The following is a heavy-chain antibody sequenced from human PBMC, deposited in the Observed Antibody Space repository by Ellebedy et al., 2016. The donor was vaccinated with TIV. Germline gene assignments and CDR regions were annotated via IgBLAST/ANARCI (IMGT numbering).Heavy chain of an antibody. CDR1: GFTFSSRG. CDR2: IWYDGSDK. CDR3: VKALYSSGGSMDV. J-gene: IGHJ6*02. Sequence: PGGSLRLSCVASGFTFSSRGMHWVRQAPGKGLEWVTFIWYDGSDKYYADSVKGRFTISRDNSKNTLYLQMNSLRAEDTAMYYCVKALYSSGGSMDVWGQGTTVTVSS. D-gene: IGHD3-10*01. V-gene: IGHV3-30*02.